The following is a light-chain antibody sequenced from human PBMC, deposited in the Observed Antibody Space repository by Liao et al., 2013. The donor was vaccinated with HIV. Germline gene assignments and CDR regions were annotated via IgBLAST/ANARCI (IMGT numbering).Light chain of an antibody. Sequence: SYVLTQAPSVSVAPGKTARITCGGKNIGSKSVNWYQHKPGQAPVLVICYETDRPLGISERFSGSSSETTVTLTITRAQVEDEADYYCYSAADNNWVFGGGTKLTVL. CDR2: YET. J-gene: IGLJ3*02. V-gene: IGLV3-21*01. CDR3: YSAADNNWV. CDR1: NIGSKS.